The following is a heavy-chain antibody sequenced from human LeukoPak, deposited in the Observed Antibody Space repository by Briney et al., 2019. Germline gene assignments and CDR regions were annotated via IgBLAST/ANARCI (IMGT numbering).Heavy chain of an antibody. CDR2: ISAYNGNT. D-gene: IGHD3-22*01. V-gene: IGHV1-18*01. J-gene: IGHJ4*02. CDR3: ARGGYHYDSSGSEFDY. Sequence: ASVKVSCKASGYTFTSYGISWVRQAPGQGLEWMGWISAYNGNTNYAQKLQGRVTMTTDTSTSTAYMELRSLRSDDTAVYYCARGGYHYDSSGSEFDYWGQGTLVTVSS. CDR1: GYTFTSYG.